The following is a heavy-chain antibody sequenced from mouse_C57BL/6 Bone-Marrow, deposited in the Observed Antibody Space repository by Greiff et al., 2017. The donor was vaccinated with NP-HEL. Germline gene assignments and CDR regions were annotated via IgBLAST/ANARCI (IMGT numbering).Heavy chain of an antibody. CDR2: INPNNGGT. CDR3: AREGNDGYGYFDF. V-gene: IGHV1-18*01. J-gene: IGHJ1*03. CDR1: GYTFTDYN. D-gene: IGHD2-3*01. Sequence: VQLQQSGPELVKPGASVKIPCKASGYTFTDYNMDWVKQSHGKSLEWIGDINPNNGGTIYNQKFKGKATLTVDKSSSTAYMQLRSLTSEDTAVYYCAREGNDGYGYFDFWGTGTTVTVSS.